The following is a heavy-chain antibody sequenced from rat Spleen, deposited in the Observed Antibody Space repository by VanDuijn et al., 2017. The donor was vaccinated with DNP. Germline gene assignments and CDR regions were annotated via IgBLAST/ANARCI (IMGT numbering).Heavy chain of an antibody. Sequence: EVQLVESGGGLVQPGRSLKLSCAASGFTFSNYYMAWVRQAPKKGLEWVSTISTSGSRTYYPDSVKGRFTISRDNAKSSLYLQMNSLKSEDTATYYCARQGDSGSFDYWGQGVMVTVS. CDR2: ISTSGSRT. V-gene: IGHV5-25*01. CDR1: GFTFSNYY. D-gene: IGHD4-3*01. J-gene: IGHJ2*01. CDR3: ARQGDSGSFDY.